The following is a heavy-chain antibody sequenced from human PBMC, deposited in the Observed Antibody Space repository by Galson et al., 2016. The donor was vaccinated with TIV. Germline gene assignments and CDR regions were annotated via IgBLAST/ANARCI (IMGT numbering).Heavy chain of an antibody. V-gene: IGHV1-2*02. J-gene: IGHJ3*02. Sequence: SVKVSCKASGYSFTVYRVHWVRQAPGQGLEWMGWIHPQNGGANYAQKLQGRVTLTRDTSISTVYMELRRLKSDDTAVYFCTRGGGGAYTFDAFDIWGQGTMVTVSS. CDR3: TRGGGGAYTFDAFDI. CDR2: IHPQNGGA. CDR1: GYSFTVYR. D-gene: IGHD2/OR15-2a*01.